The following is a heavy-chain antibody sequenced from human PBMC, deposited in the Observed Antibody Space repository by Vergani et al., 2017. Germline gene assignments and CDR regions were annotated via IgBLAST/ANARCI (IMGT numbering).Heavy chain of an antibody. V-gene: IGHV3-33*01. CDR1: GFTFSSYG. CDR2: IWYDGSNK. J-gene: IGHJ6*02. CDR3: ARDTYYYDSTWGRVENDYYYYYGMDV. D-gene: IGHD3-22*01. Sequence: QVQLVESGGGVVQPGRSLRLSCAASGFTFSSYGMHWVRQAPGKGLEWVAVIWYDGSNKYYADSVKGRFTISRDNSKNTLYLQMNSLRAEDTAVYYCARDTYYYDSTWGRVENDYYYYYGMDVWGQGTTVTVSS.